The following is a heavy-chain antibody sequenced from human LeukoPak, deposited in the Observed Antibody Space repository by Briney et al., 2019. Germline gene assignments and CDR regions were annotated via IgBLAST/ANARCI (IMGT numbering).Heavy chain of an antibody. V-gene: IGHV1-18*01. CDR2: ISAYNGNT. CDR1: GYTFTSYA. CDR3: AREGAYCSSTSCHIQNWFDP. J-gene: IGHJ5*02. Sequence: ASVKVSCKASGYTFTSYAFRWVRQAPGQGLEWMGWISAYNGNTNYAQKFQARVTMTTDTATSTAYMELRSLRADDTAVYYCAREGAYCSSTSCHIQNWFDPWGQGTLVTVSS. D-gene: IGHD2-2*01.